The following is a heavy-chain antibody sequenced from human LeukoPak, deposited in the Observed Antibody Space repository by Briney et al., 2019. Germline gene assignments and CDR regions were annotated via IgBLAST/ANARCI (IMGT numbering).Heavy chain of an antibody. D-gene: IGHD2-21*02. CDR1: GGTFSGYY. CDR3: AREDCSGGDCTSFDY. Sequence: SETLSLTCAVYGGTFSGYYWSWLRQSPGKGLEWIGEINPGGSTNYNLSLESRVIISVDTSKNQFSLKMDSVRAADTAVYYCAREDCSGGDCTSFDYWGQGTLVTVSS. J-gene: IGHJ4*02. CDR2: INPGGST. V-gene: IGHV4-34*01.